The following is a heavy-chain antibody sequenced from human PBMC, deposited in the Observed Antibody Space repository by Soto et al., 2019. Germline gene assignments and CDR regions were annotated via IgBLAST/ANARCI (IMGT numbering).Heavy chain of an antibody. CDR1: GGSISRSNW. CDR3: ARSITFDWLFFDN. Sequence: SETLSLTCAVSGGSISRSNWWSWVRQPPGKGLEWIGEIYHSGSTNYNPSLKSRVTISVDKSKNQFSLKLSSLTAADTAVYYCARSITFDWLFFDNWGQGSLVTVSS. J-gene: IGHJ4*02. CDR2: IYHSGST. D-gene: IGHD3-9*01. V-gene: IGHV4-4*02.